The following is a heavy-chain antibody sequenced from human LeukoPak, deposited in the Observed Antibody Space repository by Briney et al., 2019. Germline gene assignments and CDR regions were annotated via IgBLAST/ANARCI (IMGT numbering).Heavy chain of an antibody. D-gene: IGHD3-10*01. CDR2: ISGSGDST. CDR1: GFTFSSYA. Sequence: GGSLRLSCAASGFTFSSYAMSWVRQAPGRGLEWVSAISGSGDSTYYADSVKGRFTISRDNAKNSLYLQMNSLRAEDTAVYYCARDSRYYYGSGSLDYWGQGTLVTVSS. J-gene: IGHJ4*02. V-gene: IGHV3-23*01. CDR3: ARDSRYYYGSGSLDY.